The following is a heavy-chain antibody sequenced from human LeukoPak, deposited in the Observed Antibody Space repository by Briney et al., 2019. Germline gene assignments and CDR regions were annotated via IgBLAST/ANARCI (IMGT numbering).Heavy chain of an antibody. J-gene: IGHJ4*02. CDR3: AKEKDYRVFDQ. V-gene: IGHV3-23*01. Sequence: GGSLRLSCTASGFSLSAHPMSWVRQGPGKSLEWVSVISGSGQTTYYADSVKGRFTVSKDNSKNTVYLQMSSLRADDTAVYYCAKEKDYRVFDQWGQGTLVTVSS. CDR1: GFSLSAHP. CDR2: ISGSGQTT. D-gene: IGHD4-11*01.